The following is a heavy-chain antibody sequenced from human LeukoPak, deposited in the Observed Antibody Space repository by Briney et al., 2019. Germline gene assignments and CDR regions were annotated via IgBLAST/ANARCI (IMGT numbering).Heavy chain of an antibody. CDR1: GGSISSYY. CDR3: ARESSSWAPDAFDI. D-gene: IGHD6-13*01. CDR2: IYTSGST. Sequence: PSETLSLTCTVSGGSISSYYWSWIRQPAGKGLEWIGRIYTSGSTNYNPSLKSRVTMSVDTSKNQFSLKLSSVTAADTAVYSCARESSSWAPDAFDIWGQGTMVTVSS. V-gene: IGHV4-4*07. J-gene: IGHJ3*02.